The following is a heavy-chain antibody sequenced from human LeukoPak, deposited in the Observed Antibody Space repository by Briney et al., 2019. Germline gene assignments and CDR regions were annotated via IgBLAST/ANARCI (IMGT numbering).Heavy chain of an antibody. D-gene: IGHD6-19*01. CDR2: ISYDGSNK. CDR1: GFTFSSYG. CDR3: ARRISVAGGGTAFEM. J-gene: IGHJ3*02. Sequence: GRSLRLSCAASGFTFSSYGMHWVRQAPGKGLEWVAFISYDGSNKYYADSVKGRFTISRDNAKNSLFLQMNSLRDEDTAFYYCARRISVAGGGTAFEMWGQGTLVTVSS. V-gene: IGHV3-30*03.